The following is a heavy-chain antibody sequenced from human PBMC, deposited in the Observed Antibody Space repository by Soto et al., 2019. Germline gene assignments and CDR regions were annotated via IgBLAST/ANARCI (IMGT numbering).Heavy chain of an antibody. Sequence: GGSLRLSCAASGFTFSSYVMHWVRQAPGKGLEWVAVIWYDGSNKYYADSVKGRFTISRDNSKNTLYLQMNSLRAEDTAVYYCARDLESKDTAMFQTSDYFDYWGQGTLVTSPQ. J-gene: IGHJ4*02. D-gene: IGHD5-18*01. CDR2: IWYDGSNK. CDR3: ARDLESKDTAMFQTSDYFDY. CDR1: GFTFSSYV. V-gene: IGHV3-33*01.